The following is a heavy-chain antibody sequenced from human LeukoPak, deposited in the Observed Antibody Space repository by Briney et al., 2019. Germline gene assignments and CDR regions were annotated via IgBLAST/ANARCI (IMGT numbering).Heavy chain of an antibody. CDR1: GFTFSSYS. Sequence: GGSLRLSCAASGFTFSSYSMNWVRQAPGKGLEWVSSISSSSSYIYYADSVKGRFTISRDNAKNSLYLQMNSPRAEDTAVYYCARDTMIVVVNPFDYWGQGTLVTVSS. D-gene: IGHD3-22*01. V-gene: IGHV3-21*01. J-gene: IGHJ4*02. CDR3: ARDTMIVVVNPFDY. CDR2: ISSSSSYI.